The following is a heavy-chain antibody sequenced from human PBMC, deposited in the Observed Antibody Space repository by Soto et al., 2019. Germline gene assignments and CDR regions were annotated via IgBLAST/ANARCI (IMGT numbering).Heavy chain of an antibody. V-gene: IGHV6-1*01. J-gene: IGHJ4*02. CDR3: ARGWPPFHY. D-gene: IGHD6-13*01. CDR1: VDSVSSNSAA. CDR2: TYYRSKWYN. Sequence: QVQLQQSGPGLVKPSQTLSLTCAISVDSVSSNSAAWNWLRQSPSRGLEWLGRTYYRSKWYNDYAVSVKSRLPINSDTSKNQFSLQLNSVAPEDTAVYYCARGWPPFHYWGQGTLVTVSS.